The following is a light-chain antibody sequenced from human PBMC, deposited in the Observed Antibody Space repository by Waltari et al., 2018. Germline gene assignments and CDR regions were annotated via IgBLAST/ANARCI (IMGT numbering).Light chain of an antibody. J-gene: IGLJ3*02. CDR1: SGSVSSTSY. Sequence: QTVVTQEPSLSVSPGGTVTLTCALSSGSVSSTSYPTWYQQTPGQPPRTLVYKGIRRSAGVPDRFSGSILGNTAALTITGAQADDESYYYCSMYMGSGVWVFGGGTKLTVL. V-gene: IGLV8-61*01. CDR2: KGI. CDR3: SMYMGSGVWV.